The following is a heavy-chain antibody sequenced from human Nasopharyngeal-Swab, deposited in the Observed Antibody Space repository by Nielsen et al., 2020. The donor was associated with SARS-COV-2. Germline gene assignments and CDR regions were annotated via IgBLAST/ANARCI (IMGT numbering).Heavy chain of an antibody. CDR1: GFTFSSYS. CDR2: IRNSSSYI. V-gene: IGHV3-21*01. D-gene: IGHD5-18*01. CDR3: VRAAWTGYSYNWFDP. Sequence: GEYLKISCAASGFTFSSYSMNWVRQATGKGLEWVSSIRNSSSYIYYADSVKGRFTISRDNANNSLSLQMNSLRAEDTAVYYEVRAAWTGYSYNWFDPWGQGTLVTVSS. J-gene: IGHJ5*02.